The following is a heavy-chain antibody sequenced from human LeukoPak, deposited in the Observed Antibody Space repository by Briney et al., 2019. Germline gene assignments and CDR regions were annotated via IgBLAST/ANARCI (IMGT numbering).Heavy chain of an antibody. V-gene: IGHV3-48*04. CDR3: ARDFTMVRGVRYYYYMDV. CDR2: ISSSSSTI. Sequence: GGSLRLSCAASGFTFSSYSMSWVRQAPGKGLEWVSCISSSSSTIYYADSVKGRFTISRDNAKNSLYLQMNSLRAEDTAVYYCARDFTMVRGVRYYYYMDVWGKGTTVTVSS. J-gene: IGHJ6*03. CDR1: GFTFSSYS. D-gene: IGHD3-10*01.